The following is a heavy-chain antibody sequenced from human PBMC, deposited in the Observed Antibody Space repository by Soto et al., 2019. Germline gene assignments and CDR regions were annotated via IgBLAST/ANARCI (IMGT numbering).Heavy chain of an antibody. Sequence: QVQLVESGGGVVQPGRSLRLCRAASGFTFSSYGMHWVRQAPGEGLEWVAVIWYDGSNKYYADSVKGRFTISRDNSKNTLCLEMNSLRAEDTAVYYCVRDGGYYGAGSYFDPWGQGSLVTVSS. CDR1: GFTFSSYG. J-gene: IGHJ5*02. V-gene: IGHV3-33*01. CDR2: IWYDGSNK. CDR3: VRDGGYYGAGSYFDP. D-gene: IGHD3-10*01.